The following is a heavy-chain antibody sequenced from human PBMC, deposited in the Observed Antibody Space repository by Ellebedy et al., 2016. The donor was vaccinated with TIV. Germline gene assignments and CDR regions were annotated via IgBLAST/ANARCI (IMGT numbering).Heavy chain of an antibody. V-gene: IGHV1-3*01. CDR1: GYTFNKYA. J-gene: IGHJ6*02. D-gene: IGHD1-26*01. CDR3: ARLVVRELQRPTYYYYGMDV. CDR2: INAGNGNT. Sequence: ASVKVSXXASGYTFNKYAMHWVRQAPGQRLEWMGWINAGNGNTKYSQKFQGRVTITRDTSASTAYMELSSLRSEDTAVYYCARLVVRELQRPTYYYYGMDVWGQGTTVTVSS.